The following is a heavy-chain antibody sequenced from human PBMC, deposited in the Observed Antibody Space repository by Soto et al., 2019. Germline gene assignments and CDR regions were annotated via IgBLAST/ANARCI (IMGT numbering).Heavy chain of an antibody. CDR1: GGTFSSYA. D-gene: IGHD2-2*01. Sequence: QVQLVQSGAEVKKPGSSVKVSCKASGGTFSSYAISWVRQAPGQGLEWMGGIIPIFGTANYAQKFQGRVTITADESTSRAVIALSSLRSEDTVVYYCARHVLAAGYYFGMDVWGQGTTVTVSS. V-gene: IGHV1-69*12. CDR3: ARHVLAAGYYFGMDV. J-gene: IGHJ6*02. CDR2: IIPIFGTA.